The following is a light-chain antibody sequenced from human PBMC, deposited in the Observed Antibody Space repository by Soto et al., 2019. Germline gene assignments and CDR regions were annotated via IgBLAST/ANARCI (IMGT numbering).Light chain of an antibody. CDR2: LSYDGSH. Sequence: QSVLTQSPSASASLGASVKLTCTLSSGHSTYPIAWHQQQPEKGPRFLMKLSYDGSHNTGDGIPDRFSGSSSGAERYLTISSLQSEDEAYYYCQNWGTGLRVFGGGTKLTVL. CDR1: SGHSTYP. V-gene: IGLV4-69*01. J-gene: IGLJ3*02. CDR3: QNWGTGLRV.